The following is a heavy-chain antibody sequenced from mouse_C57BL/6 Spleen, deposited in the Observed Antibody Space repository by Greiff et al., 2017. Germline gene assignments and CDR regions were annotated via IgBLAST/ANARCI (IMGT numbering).Heavy chain of an antibody. Sequence: VQLQQSGAELVRPGASVTLSCKASGYTFTDYEMHWVKQTPVHGLEWIGAIDPETGGTAYNQKFKGKAILTADKSSSTAYMELRSLTSEDSAVYYCTRENNWDDFDYWGQGTTLTVSS. CDR2: IDPETGGT. D-gene: IGHD4-1*01. V-gene: IGHV1-15*01. J-gene: IGHJ2*01. CDR3: TRENNWDDFDY. CDR1: GYTFTDYE.